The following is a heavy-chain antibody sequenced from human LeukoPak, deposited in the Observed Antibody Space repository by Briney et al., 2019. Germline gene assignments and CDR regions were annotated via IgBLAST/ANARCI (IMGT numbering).Heavy chain of an antibody. CDR1: GTSFTSYW. J-gene: IGHJ3*02. V-gene: IGHV5-10-1*01. Sequence: GESLKISSKGSGTSFTSYWISWVRQMPGKGLEGMGRIDSSDYSTYYRTSFQGDVTISTDESISTAYLQWSSLKASDTAMYYCARHEALARRDAFDIWGQGTMVTVSS. CDR2: IDSSDYST. CDR3: ARHEALARRDAFDI.